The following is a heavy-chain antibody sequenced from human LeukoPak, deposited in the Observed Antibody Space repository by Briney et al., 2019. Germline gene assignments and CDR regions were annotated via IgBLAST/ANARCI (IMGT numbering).Heavy chain of an antibody. CDR2: FYYSGST. Sequence: SETLSLTCTVSGGSISSYYWSWIRQPPGKGLEWIGYFYYSGSTNYNPSLKSRVTISVDTSKNQFSLKLSSVTAADTAVYYCAGLSVSPDDFYYYYGMDVWGQGTTVTVSS. D-gene: IGHD1-14*01. CDR3: AGLSVSPDDFYYYYGMDV. V-gene: IGHV4-59*08. J-gene: IGHJ6*02. CDR1: GGSISSYY.